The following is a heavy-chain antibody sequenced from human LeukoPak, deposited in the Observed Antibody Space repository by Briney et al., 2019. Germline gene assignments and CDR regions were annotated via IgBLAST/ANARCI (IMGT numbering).Heavy chain of an antibody. CDR1: GFTFSNYA. V-gene: IGHV3-23*01. CDR2: IIGSGGST. Sequence: PGGSLRLSCAASGFTFSNYAMSWVRQAPGKGLEWVSAIIGSGGSTYYADSVKGRFTISRDKSKNTLYLQMNSLRAEDTAVYYCARDLSLYCGGDCYRNEFYFDYWGQGTLVTVSS. J-gene: IGHJ4*02. D-gene: IGHD2-21*02. CDR3: ARDLSLYCGGDCYRNEFYFDY.